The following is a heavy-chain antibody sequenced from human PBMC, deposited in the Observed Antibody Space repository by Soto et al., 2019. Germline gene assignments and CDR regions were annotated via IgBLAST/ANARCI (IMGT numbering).Heavy chain of an antibody. D-gene: IGHD3-22*01. CDR3: ARGVNDYYDSSGYYYFWFDP. CDR2: MNPNSGNT. Sequence: ASVKVSGEASGYTFTSYYINWVRQATGQGLEWMGWMNPNSGNTGYAQKFQGRVTMTRNTSISTAYMELSSLRSEDTAVYYCARGVNDYYDSSGYYYFWFDPWGQGTLVTVSS. CDR1: GYTFTSYY. V-gene: IGHV1-8*01. J-gene: IGHJ5*02.